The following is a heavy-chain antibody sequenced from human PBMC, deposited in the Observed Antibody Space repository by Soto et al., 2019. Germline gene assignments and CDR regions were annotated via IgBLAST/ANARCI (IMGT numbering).Heavy chain of an antibody. CDR1: GGSISSYY. D-gene: IGHD6-13*01. J-gene: IGHJ4*02. CDR3: ARGQHLQSY. V-gene: IGHV4-59*01. Sequence: PETLSLTCTVSGGSISSYYWRWIRQPPGKGLEWIGYIFYSGSTNYNPSLKSRVTISVDTSKNQFSLRLRSMTAADTAVYYCARGQHLQSYRGQGSLDIVSS. CDR2: IFYSGST.